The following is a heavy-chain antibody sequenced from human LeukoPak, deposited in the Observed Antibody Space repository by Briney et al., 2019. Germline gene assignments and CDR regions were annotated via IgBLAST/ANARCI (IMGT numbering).Heavy chain of an antibody. J-gene: IGHJ5*02. Sequence: SETLSLTRTVSGGSISSYYWSWIRQPPGKGLEWIGYIYYSGSTYYNPSLKSRVTISVDTSKNQFSLKLSSVTAADTAVYYCARGEKQLVTWGDWFDPWGQGTLVTVSS. CDR3: ARGEKQLVTWGDWFDP. CDR2: IYYSGST. V-gene: IGHV4-59*06. D-gene: IGHD6-13*01. CDR1: GGSISSYY.